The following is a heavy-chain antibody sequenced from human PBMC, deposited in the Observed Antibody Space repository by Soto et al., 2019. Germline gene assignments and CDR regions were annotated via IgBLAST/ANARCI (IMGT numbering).Heavy chain of an antibody. CDR1: GFTFSDYA. CDR2: ISYDGNNN. D-gene: IGHD4-17*01. J-gene: IGHJ4*02. V-gene: IGHV3-30*09. CDR3: ARDNYGFDY. Sequence: QVQLVESGGGVVQPGRSLRLSCAASGFTFSDYAMHWVRQAPGKGLEWVAVISYDGNNNYYADSVKDRFAISRDNSKNTLYLQMNGLKIEDTAVYHCARDNYGFDYWGQGILVTVSS.